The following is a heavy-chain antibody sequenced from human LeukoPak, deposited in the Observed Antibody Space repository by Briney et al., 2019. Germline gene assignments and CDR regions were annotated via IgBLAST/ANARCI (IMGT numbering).Heavy chain of an antibody. CDR1: GFTFSSYE. J-gene: IGHJ6*04. CDR2: ISSSGSTI. D-gene: IGHD3-10*02. V-gene: IGHV3-48*03. Sequence: GGSLKLSCAASGFTFSSYEMNWVRQAPGKGLEWVSYISSSGSTIYYADSVKGRFTISRDNAKNSLYLQMNSLRAEDTAVYYCAELGITTIGGVWGKGTTVTISS. CDR3: AELGITTIGGV.